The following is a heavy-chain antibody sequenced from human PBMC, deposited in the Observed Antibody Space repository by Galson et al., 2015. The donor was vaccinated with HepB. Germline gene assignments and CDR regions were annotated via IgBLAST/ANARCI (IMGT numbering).Heavy chain of an antibody. Sequence: SLRLSCAASGFTFSSYGMHWDRQAPGKGLEWVAVISYDGSNKYYADSVKGRFTISRDNSKNTLYLQMNSLRAEDTAVYYCARDRSALTMIVVVHPHYWGQGTLVTVSS. CDR2: ISYDGSNK. V-gene: IGHV3-30*03. J-gene: IGHJ4*02. CDR3: ARDRSALTMIVVVHPHY. D-gene: IGHD3-22*01. CDR1: GFTFSSYG.